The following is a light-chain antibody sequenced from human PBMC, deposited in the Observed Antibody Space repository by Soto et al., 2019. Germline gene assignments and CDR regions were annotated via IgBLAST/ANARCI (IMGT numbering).Light chain of an antibody. CDR1: QSVSSN. J-gene: IGKJ5*01. CDR3: QQYGSSHT. V-gene: IGKV3D-15*01. CDR2: GAS. Sequence: EIVMTQSPATLSVSPGERATISCRASQSVSSNLAWYQQKPGQAPRLLIFGASTRATGIPDRFSGSGAGAYFNLAISRLAPADFGVYYCQQYGSSHTFGQGTRLEIK.